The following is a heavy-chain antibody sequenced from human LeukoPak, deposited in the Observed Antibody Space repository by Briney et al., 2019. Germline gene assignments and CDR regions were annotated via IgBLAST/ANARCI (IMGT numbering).Heavy chain of an antibody. CDR2: INPSGAST. Sequence: GASVTVSCKASVYTFTFYYMHWVRQAPGQGLEGMGIINPSGASTSYAQKFQGRGTMTRDTSTSTVYMELSSLRSEDTAVYYCARARVVVTATPSDYWGQGTLVTVSS. J-gene: IGHJ4*02. CDR1: VYTFTFYY. CDR3: ARARVVVTATPSDY. V-gene: IGHV1-46*01. D-gene: IGHD2-21*02.